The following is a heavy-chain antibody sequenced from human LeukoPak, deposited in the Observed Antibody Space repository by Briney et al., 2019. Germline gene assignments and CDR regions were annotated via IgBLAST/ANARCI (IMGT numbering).Heavy chain of an antibody. CDR2: INHRGSA. CDR1: GGSFRGSY. D-gene: IGHD3-10*01. V-gene: IGHV4-34*01. CDR3: ARSRPRAGLAYYGSRSYFFY. Sequence: SETLSLTCADHGGSFRGSYWSWIRQPPGKGLEWIGEINHRGSANYNPPPKSRVTIPADTSKNQFSLKLSSVTAADTAVYYCARSRPRAGLAYYGSRSYFFYWGQGTLVSVSS. J-gene: IGHJ4*02.